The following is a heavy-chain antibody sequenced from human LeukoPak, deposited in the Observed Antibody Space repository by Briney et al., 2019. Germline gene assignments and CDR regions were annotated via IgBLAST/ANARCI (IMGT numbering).Heavy chain of an antibody. CDR1: GFTFSSYA. Sequence: GGSLRLSCAASGFTFSSYAMSWVRQAPGKGLEWVSAISGSGGSTYYADSVKGRFTISRDDSKNTLYLQMNSLRAEDTAVYYCAKDPADTRPRYYFDYWGQGTLVTVSS. J-gene: IGHJ4*02. V-gene: IGHV3-23*01. CDR3: AKDPADTRPRYYFDY. CDR2: ISGSGGST. D-gene: IGHD5-18*01.